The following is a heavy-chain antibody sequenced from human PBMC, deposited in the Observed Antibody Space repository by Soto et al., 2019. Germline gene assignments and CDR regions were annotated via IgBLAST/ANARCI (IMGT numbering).Heavy chain of an antibody. D-gene: IGHD3-22*01. CDR2: IILPFGTP. J-gene: IGHJ4*02. CDR1: GTTFSNFA. V-gene: IGHV1-69*12. CDR3: VRGPDYEGYFDC. Sequence: QVRLVQSGAEVKKTGSSVKVSCEAFGTTFSNFAIGWVRQAPGQGLEWMGGIILPFGTPNYAQKFQGRVTISADESKTTAYMELRGPLSEDTAVYYCVRGPDYEGYFDCWGQGTLVTVSS.